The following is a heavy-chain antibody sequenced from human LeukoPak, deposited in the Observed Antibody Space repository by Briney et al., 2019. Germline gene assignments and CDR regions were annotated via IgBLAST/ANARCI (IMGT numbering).Heavy chain of an antibody. D-gene: IGHD4-17*01. CDR3: AREGATTRPLDY. V-gene: IGHV4-4*07. J-gene: IGHJ4*02. Sequence: SETLSLTCSVSGDSISSYYWTWMRQPAGKGLEWIGRIYTSGSTNYSPSLKSPVTMSVDTSKNQFFLNLTSVTAADTAVYYCAREGATTRPLDYWGQGTLVTVSS. CDR1: GDSISSYY. CDR2: IYTSGST.